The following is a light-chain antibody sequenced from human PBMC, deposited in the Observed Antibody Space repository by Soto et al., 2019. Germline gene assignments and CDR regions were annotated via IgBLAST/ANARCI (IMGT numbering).Light chain of an antibody. CDR1: QAISNW. Sequence: DIQMTQSPFSVSAFVGDRVTITCRASQAISNWLAWYQQKPGRAPKLLIYGASSLQSGVPSSFSGSGSGTYFTLTISGLQPEDCATYLCQKGNTFPPLSFGGGTRVDLK. V-gene: IGKV1-12*01. CDR3: QKGNTFPPLS. CDR2: GAS. J-gene: IGKJ4*01.